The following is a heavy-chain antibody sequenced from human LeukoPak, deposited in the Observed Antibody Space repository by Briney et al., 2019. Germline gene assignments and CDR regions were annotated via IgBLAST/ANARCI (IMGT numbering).Heavy chain of an antibody. CDR3: AKVRWDNSGWYYLDS. CDR1: GLSFSDYN. J-gene: IGHJ4*02. V-gene: IGHV3-30*18. Sequence: GGSLRLSCAASGLSFSDYNMHWVRQAPGKGLEWMAVISYNGINEYYADSVKGRFTISRDNSKSTLLLQMNSLRAEDTAVYYCAKVRWDNSGWYYLDSWGQGTLVTVSS. D-gene: IGHD6-19*01. CDR2: ISYNGINE.